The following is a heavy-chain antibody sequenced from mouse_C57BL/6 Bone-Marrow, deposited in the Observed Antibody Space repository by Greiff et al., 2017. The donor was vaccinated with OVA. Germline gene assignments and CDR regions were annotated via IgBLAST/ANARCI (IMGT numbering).Heavy chain of an antibody. J-gene: IGHJ1*03. D-gene: IGHD1-1*01. CDR2: IDPEDGDT. Sequence: VQLQQSGAELVRPGASVKLSCTASGFNIKEYYMHWVKQRPEQGLEWIGRIDPEDGDTEYAPKFQGKATMTADTSSNTAYLQLSSLTSEDTAVYYCTPYYYGSSYWYFDVWGTGTTVTVSS. V-gene: IGHV14-1*01. CDR3: TPYYYGSSYWYFDV. CDR1: GFNIKEYY.